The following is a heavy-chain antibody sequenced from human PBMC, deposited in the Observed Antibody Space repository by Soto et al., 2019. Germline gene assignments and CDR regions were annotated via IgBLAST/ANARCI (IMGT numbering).Heavy chain of an antibody. J-gene: IGHJ4*02. D-gene: IGHD2-2*01. Sequence: GGSLRLSCAASGFTFSTYEMNWVRQAPGKGLEWVSYISSSGSTMYYADSVQGRFTISRDNAKNSLYLQMKSLRAEDTAVYYCARRYCSSTSCLIDYWGQGTLVTVSS. CDR2: ISSSGSTM. CDR1: GFTFSTYE. CDR3: ARRYCSSTSCLIDY. V-gene: IGHV3-48*03.